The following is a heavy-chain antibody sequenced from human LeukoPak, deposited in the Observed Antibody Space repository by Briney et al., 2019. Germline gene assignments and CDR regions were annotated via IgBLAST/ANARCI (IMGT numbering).Heavy chain of an antibody. V-gene: IGHV3-11*01. J-gene: IGHJ5*02. CDR3: ARDGPTYSSGWYKWFDP. D-gene: IGHD6-19*01. CDR1: GFTFSDYY. CDR2: IGYSGSTI. Sequence: GGSLRLSCAASGFTFSDYYMGWIRQAPGKGLEWVAYIGYSGSTIYYADSVQGRFTIFRDNAKNSLYLQMDSLRAEDTAVYYCARDGPTYSSGWYKWFDPWGQGTLVTVSS.